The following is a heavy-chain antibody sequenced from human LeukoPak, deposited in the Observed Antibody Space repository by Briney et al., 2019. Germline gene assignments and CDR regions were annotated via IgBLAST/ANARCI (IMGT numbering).Heavy chain of an antibody. CDR3: ARDHSASEDSSGWSNPGDY. V-gene: IGHV3-30-3*01. CDR2: ISYDGSNK. Sequence: PGGSLRLSCAASGFTFSSYAMHWVGQAPGKGLEWVAVISYDGSNKYYADSVKGRFTISRDNSKTTLYLQMNSLRAEDTAVYYCARDHSASEDSSGWSNPGDYWGQGTLVTVSS. CDR1: GFTFSSYA. J-gene: IGHJ4*02. D-gene: IGHD6-19*01.